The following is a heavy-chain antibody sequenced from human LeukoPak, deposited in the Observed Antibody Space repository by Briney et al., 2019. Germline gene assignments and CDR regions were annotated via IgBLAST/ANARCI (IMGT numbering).Heavy chain of an antibody. CDR3: AKETYASGLYYFDY. Sequence: GGSLRLSCTASGFTFSDYAMSWVRQAPGKGLEWVSAISDSGSNTYFADSLKGRFTISRDNSKNTLYLQMNSLRVEDTAVYYCAKETYASGLYYFDYWGQGTLVTVSS. V-gene: IGHV3-23*01. J-gene: IGHJ4*02. CDR2: ISDSGSNT. D-gene: IGHD3-10*01. CDR1: GFTFSDYA.